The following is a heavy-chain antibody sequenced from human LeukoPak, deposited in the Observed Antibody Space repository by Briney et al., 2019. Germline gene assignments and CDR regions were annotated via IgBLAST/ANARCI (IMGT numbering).Heavy chain of an antibody. J-gene: IGHJ3*02. D-gene: IGHD2-21*01. V-gene: IGHV1-2*04. Sequence: GASVKVSCRASRYTFTNYYMHWVRQAPGQGLEWMGWINPHSGVTNYAQKFQGWVTMTRDTSISTAYMDLSRLSSDDSAVYYCARAYRRAYDDAFDIWGQGTMVSVS. CDR2: INPHSGVT. CDR1: RYTFTNYY. CDR3: ARAYRRAYDDAFDI.